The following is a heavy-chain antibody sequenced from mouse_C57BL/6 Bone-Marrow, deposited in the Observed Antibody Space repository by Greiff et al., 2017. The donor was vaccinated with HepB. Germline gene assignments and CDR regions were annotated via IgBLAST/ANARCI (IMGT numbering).Heavy chain of an antibody. CDR2: IDPSDSYT. Sequence: VQLQQPGAELVMPGASVKLSCKASGYTFTSYWMHWVKQRPGQGLEWIGEIDPSDSYTNYNQKFKGKSTLTVDKSSSTAYMQLSSLTSEDSAVYYCAREITTVVGNYFDYWGQGTTLTVSS. V-gene: IGHV1-69*01. J-gene: IGHJ2*01. CDR1: GYTFTSYW. CDR3: AREITTVVGNYFDY. D-gene: IGHD1-1*01.